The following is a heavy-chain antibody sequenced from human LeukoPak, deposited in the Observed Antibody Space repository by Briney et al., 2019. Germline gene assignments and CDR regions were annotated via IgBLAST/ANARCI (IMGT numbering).Heavy chain of an antibody. V-gene: IGHV3-21*04. D-gene: IGHD6-19*01. CDR3: AKVSDSSGWYYFDY. Sequence: GGSLRLSCAASGFTFSSYSMNWVRQAPGKGLEGVSSICSSSSYIYYADSVKGRFTISRDNAKNSLYLQMNSLRDEDTAVYCCAKVSDSSGWYYFDYWGQGTHVTVSS. J-gene: IGHJ4*02. CDR2: ICSSSSYI. CDR1: GFTFSSYS.